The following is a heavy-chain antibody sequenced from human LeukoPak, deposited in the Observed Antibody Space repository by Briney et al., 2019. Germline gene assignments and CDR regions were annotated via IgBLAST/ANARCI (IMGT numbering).Heavy chain of an antibody. Sequence: GGSLTLSCAASGFTLSSYAMHWVRQAPGKGLEWVAVISYCGSNKYYTDSVKSRFTISRDNSKNTQYLQMNSLRAEDTAVYYCARDQGLLGYCTNGVCYECDYWRQGTLVTVSS. D-gene: IGHD2-8*01. V-gene: IGHV3-30*10. J-gene: IGHJ4*02. CDR2: ISYCGSNK. CDR1: GFTLSSYA. CDR3: ARDQGLLGYCTNGVCYECDY.